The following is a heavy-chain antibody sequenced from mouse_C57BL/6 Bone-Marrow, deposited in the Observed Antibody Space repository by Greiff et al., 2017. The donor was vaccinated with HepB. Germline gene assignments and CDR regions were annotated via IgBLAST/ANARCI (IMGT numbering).Heavy chain of an antibody. Sequence: QVQLQQPGAELVRPGSSVKLSCKASGYTFTSYWMDWVKQRPGQGLEWIGNIYPSDSETHYNQKFKDKATLTVDKSSSTAYMQLSSLTSEDSAVYYCARSDCSSHFDYWGQGTTLTVSS. V-gene: IGHV1-61*01. CDR2: IYPSDSET. D-gene: IGHD1-1*01. CDR1: GYTFTSYW. CDR3: ARSDCSSHFDY. J-gene: IGHJ2*01.